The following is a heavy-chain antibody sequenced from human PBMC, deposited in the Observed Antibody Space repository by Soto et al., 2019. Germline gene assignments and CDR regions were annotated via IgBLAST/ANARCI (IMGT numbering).Heavy chain of an antibody. V-gene: IGHV4-30-4*08. D-gene: IGHD5-18*01. CDR1: GGSINSIGYY. Sequence: SETLSLTCTVSGGSINSIGYYWTWIRHHPGKGLEWIGYIYYSGTTYYNPSLKSRVTISVDTSKNQFSLKLSSVTAADTAVYYCARGTAAEMDYWGQGTLVTVSS. CDR3: ARGTAAEMDY. J-gene: IGHJ4*02. CDR2: IYYSGTT.